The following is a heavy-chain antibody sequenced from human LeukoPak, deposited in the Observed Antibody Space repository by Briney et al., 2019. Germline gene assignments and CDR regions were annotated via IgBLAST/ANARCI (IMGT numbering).Heavy chain of an antibody. CDR2: ISSSSSYI. CDR1: GFTFSSYS. Sequence: GGSLRLSCAASGFTFSSYSMNWVRQAPGKGLEWVSSISSSSSYIYYADSVKGRFTISRDNAKNSLYLQMNGLRAEDTAVYYCARDIPDFWSGYYTSDGMDVWGQGTTVTVSS. CDR3: ARDIPDFWSGYYTSDGMDV. J-gene: IGHJ6*02. V-gene: IGHV3-21*01. D-gene: IGHD3-3*01.